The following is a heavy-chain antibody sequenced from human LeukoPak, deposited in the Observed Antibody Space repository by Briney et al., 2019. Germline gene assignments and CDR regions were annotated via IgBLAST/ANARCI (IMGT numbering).Heavy chain of an antibody. CDR3: ARGPAAVHP. CDR2: ILHTGGT. CDR1: GGPISSYY. V-gene: IGHV4-34*12. D-gene: IGHD6-13*01. J-gene: IGHJ5*02. Sequence: SETLSLTCSVSGGPISSYYWSWIRHPPGKGLEWIGEILHTGGTNYNPSFKSRVSISIDMSKNQFFLSLTSVTAADTAVYYCARGPAAVHPWGQGTLVTVSS.